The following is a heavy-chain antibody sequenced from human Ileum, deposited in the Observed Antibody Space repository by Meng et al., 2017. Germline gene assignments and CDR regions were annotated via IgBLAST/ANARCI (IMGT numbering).Heavy chain of an antibody. V-gene: IGHV3-23*04. Sequence: VESGGGFVQTGWSLRLSCAPSGFTFSSYAMAWVRQAPGQGLEWVLTIKTSDSNTYYADSVKGRFTTSRDNSKNTLFLQMNSLRAEDTAVYYCAKGREMNTILDYWGQGTLVTVSS. CDR3: AKGREMNTILDY. J-gene: IGHJ4*02. CDR2: IKTSDSNT. CDR1: GFTFSSYA. D-gene: IGHD5-24*01.